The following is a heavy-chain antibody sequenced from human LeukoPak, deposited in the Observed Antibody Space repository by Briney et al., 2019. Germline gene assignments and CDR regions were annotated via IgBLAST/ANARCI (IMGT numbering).Heavy chain of an antibody. CDR3: TSHSSSWFTAY. CDR1: GFTFSNAW. J-gene: IGHJ4*02. D-gene: IGHD6-13*01. Sequence: GGSLRLSCAASGFTFSNAWMSWVRQAPGKGLEWVGRIKSKTDGGTTDYAAPVKGRLTISRDDSKNTLYLQMNSLKTEDTAVYYCTSHSSSWFTAYWGQGTLVTVSS. CDR2: IKSKTDGGTT. V-gene: IGHV3-15*01.